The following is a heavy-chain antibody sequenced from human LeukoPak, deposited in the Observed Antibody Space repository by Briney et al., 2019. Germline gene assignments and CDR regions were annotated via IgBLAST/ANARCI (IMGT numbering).Heavy chain of an antibody. D-gene: IGHD4-17*01. J-gene: IGHJ4*02. Sequence: GRSLRLSCAASGFTFSSYAMHWIRQAPGKGLEWVAVISYDGSNKYYADSVKGRFTISRDNSKNTLYLQMNSLRAEDTAVYYCVMTTVTKYYFDYWGQGTLVTVSS. CDR1: GFTFSSYA. CDR2: ISYDGSNK. CDR3: VMTTVTKYYFDY. V-gene: IGHV3-30*01.